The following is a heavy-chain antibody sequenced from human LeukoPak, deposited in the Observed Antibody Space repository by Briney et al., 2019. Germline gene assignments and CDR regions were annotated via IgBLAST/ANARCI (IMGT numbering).Heavy chain of an antibody. CDR2: IYYSGSA. D-gene: IGHD6-13*01. Sequence: PSETLSLTCTDSGGSISSSTYYWGWIRQPPGKGLEWIGSIYYSGSAYYNPSLKSRVTISVDTSKNQFSLRLSSVTAADTAVYHCARHVAAAYYMDVWGRGTTVTVSS. V-gene: IGHV4-39*01. CDR3: ARHVAAAYYMDV. J-gene: IGHJ6*03. CDR1: GGSISSSTYY.